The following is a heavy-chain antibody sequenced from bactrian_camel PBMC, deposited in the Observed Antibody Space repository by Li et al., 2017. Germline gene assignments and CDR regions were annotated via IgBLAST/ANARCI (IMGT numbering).Heavy chain of an antibody. V-gene: IGHV3S53*01. CDR2: IDGDGSA. J-gene: IGHJ4*01. CDR1: GYLFSSYC. CDR3: ATDSSTYCSGGYCSTRGEYSD. Sequence: HVQLVESGGGSVQAGGSLRLSCAASGYLFSSYCMGWFRQAAGKEREGFATIDGDGSAIYADSVKGRFTISRDNAKNTVYLQMYSLKSEDTALYYCATDSSTYCSGGYCSTRGEYSDWGQGTQVTVS. D-gene: IGHD2*01.